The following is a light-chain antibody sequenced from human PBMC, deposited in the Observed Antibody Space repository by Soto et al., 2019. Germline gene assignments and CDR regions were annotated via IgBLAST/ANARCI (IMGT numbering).Light chain of an antibody. V-gene: IGLV2-14*01. CDR3: SSYTGSSTYFV. Sequence: QSALTQPASVSGSPGQSITISCTGTSSDVGGYNYVSWYQQHQGKAPKLMIYDVSNRPSGVSNRFSGSKAGNTTSVTISGLQGEDMAYYDCSSYTGSSTYFVFGGGTKVTVL. CDR1: SSDVGGYNY. CDR2: DVS. J-gene: IGLJ2*01.